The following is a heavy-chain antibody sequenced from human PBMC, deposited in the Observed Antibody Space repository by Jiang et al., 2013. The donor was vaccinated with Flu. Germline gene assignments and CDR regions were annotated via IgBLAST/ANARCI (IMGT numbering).Heavy chain of an antibody. CDR2: ISPGGEST. V-gene: IGHV3-23*01. D-gene: IGHD3-22*01. CDR3: ATLLKDSSGYDFDS. Sequence: GSLRLSCVVSGFIFNTYGMNWVRQAPGKGPEWVSAISPGGESTNYADSVKGRFTISRDNSKNTLYLQMNSLRAEDTAVYYCATLLKDSSGYDFDSWGQGTLVTVSS. J-gene: IGHJ4*02. CDR1: GFIFNTYG.